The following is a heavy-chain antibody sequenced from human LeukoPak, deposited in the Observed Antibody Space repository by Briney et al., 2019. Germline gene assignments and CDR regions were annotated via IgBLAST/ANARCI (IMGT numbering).Heavy chain of an antibody. CDR2: ISASGGST. V-gene: IGHV3-23*01. J-gene: IGHJ4*02. Sequence: GGSLRLSCAASGFTFSNYAMSWVRQAPGKGLEWVSAISASGGSTYYADSVKGRFTISRDNSKNTLYLQMNSLRAEDTAVYYCAKSPEYGSGSYKFDYWGQGTLVTVSS. CDR1: GFTFSNYA. D-gene: IGHD3-10*01. CDR3: AKSPEYGSGSYKFDY.